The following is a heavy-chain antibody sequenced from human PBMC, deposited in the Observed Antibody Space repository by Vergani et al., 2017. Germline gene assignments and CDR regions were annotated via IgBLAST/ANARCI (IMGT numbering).Heavy chain of an antibody. CDR1: GGSISSYY. D-gene: IGHD3-22*01. Sequence: QVQLPESGPGLVKPSETLSLTCTVSGGSISSYYWSWIRQPPGKGLEWIGYIYYSGSTNYNPSLKSRVTISVDTSKNQFSLKLSSVTAADTAVYYCARVRYDSSGPLADNWFDPWGQGTLVTVSS. J-gene: IGHJ5*02. V-gene: IGHV4-59*01. CDR2: IYYSGST. CDR3: ARVRYDSSGPLADNWFDP.